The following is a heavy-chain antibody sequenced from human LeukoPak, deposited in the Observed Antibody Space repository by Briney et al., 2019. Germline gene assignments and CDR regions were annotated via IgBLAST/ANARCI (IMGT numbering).Heavy chain of an antibody. Sequence: GGSLRLSCAASGFTFDDYAMHWVRQAPGKGLEWVSLISGDGGSTYYTDSVKGRFTISRDNSKNSLYLQMNSLRTEDTALYYCAKVLVVAAYYYGMDVWGQGTTVTVSS. J-gene: IGHJ6*02. CDR3: AKVLVVAAYYYGMDV. CDR2: ISGDGGST. CDR1: GFTFDDYA. D-gene: IGHD2-15*01. V-gene: IGHV3-43*02.